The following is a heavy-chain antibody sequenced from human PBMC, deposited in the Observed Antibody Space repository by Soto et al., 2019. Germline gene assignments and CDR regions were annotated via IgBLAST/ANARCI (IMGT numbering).Heavy chain of an antibody. CDR1: GYTFTSYG. Sequence: ASVKVSCKASGYTFTSYGISWVRQAPGQGLEWMGWISAYNGNTNYAQKLQGRVTMTTDTSTSTAYMELRSLRSDDTAVYYCARSGYSYGYNPTWFDPWGQGTLVTVSS. CDR2: ISAYNGNT. V-gene: IGHV1-18*04. J-gene: IGHJ5*02. D-gene: IGHD5-18*01. CDR3: ARSGYSYGYNPTWFDP.